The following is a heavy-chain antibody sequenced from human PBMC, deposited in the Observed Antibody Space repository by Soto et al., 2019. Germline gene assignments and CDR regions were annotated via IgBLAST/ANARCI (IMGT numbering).Heavy chain of an antibody. J-gene: IGHJ3*02. CDR1: GYTFTSYG. D-gene: IGHD5-18*01. V-gene: IGHV1-18*01. CDR2: ISAYNGNT. CDR3: ARGGTGYSYGYGAFDI. Sequence: ASVKVSCKASGYTFTSYGISWVRQAPGQGLEWMGWISAYNGNTDYAQKLQGRVTMTTDTSTSTAYMELRSLRSDETAVYYCARGGTGYSYGYGAFDIWGQGTMVTVSS.